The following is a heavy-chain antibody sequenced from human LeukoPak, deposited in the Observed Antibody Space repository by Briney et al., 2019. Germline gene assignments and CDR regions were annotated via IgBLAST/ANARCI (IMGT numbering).Heavy chain of an antibody. CDR1: GYTLTELS. V-gene: IGHV1-24*01. D-gene: IGHD2-2*02. J-gene: IGHJ4*02. Sequence: ASVKVSCKVSGYTLTELSMHWVRQAPGKGLEWMGGFDPEDGETIYAQKFQGRVTMTEDTSTDTAYMELSSLRSEDTAVYYCATEGCSSTSCYTAAFDYWGQGTLVTVSS. CDR2: FDPEDGET. CDR3: ATEGCSSTSCYTAAFDY.